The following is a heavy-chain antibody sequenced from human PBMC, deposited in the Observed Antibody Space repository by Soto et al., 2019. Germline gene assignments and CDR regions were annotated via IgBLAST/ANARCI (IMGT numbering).Heavy chain of an antibody. Sequence: QLQLQESGPGLVKPSETLSLTCTVSGGSISSSSYYWGWIRQPPGKGLEWIGSIYYSGSTYYNPSLKSRVTISVDTSKHQFSLKLSSVTAADTAVYYCAREYYDSSALDYWGQGTLVTVSS. V-gene: IGHV4-39*02. J-gene: IGHJ4*02. CDR2: IYYSGST. CDR3: AREYYDSSALDY. D-gene: IGHD3-22*01. CDR1: GGSISSSSYY.